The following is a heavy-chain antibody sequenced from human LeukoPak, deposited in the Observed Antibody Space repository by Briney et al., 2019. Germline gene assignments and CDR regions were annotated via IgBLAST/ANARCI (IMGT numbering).Heavy chain of an antibody. Sequence: SETVSLICSVSGGSISSSSYYWGWVRQPPGKGLEWIGSIYSSGSTYYNPSLKSRVTIFVDTSKNQFSLKLSSVTAADTAVYYCARRRQLYCSSTSCYQGDFDYWGQGTLVTVSS. CDR3: ARRRQLYCSSTSCYQGDFDY. J-gene: IGHJ4*02. CDR1: GGSISSSSYY. D-gene: IGHD2-2*01. V-gene: IGHV4-39*01. CDR2: IYSSGST.